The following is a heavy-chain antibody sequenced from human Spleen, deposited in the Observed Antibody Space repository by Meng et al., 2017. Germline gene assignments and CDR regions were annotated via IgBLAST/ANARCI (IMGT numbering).Heavy chain of an antibody. CDR3: ARYVFDSSSLYSNWFDP. V-gene: IGHV4-31*03. J-gene: IGHJ5*02. D-gene: IGHD3-22*01. CDR2: IHYSGST. CDR1: GGSINSGTYY. Sequence: QVQLQESGPGLVKPSQTLSLTCTASGGSINSGTYYWGWIRQLPGKGLEWIAYIHYSGSTYYSPSLKSRVTISVDTSKNQLSLKLSSMTAADTAVYYCARYVFDSSSLYSNWFDPWGQGTLVTVSS.